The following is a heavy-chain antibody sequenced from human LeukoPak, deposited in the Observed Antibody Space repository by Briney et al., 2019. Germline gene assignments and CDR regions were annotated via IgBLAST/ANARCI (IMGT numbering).Heavy chain of an antibody. J-gene: IGHJ4*02. Sequence: SETLSLTCTVSGGSISSYYWSWIRQPPGKGLEWIGYIYYSGSTNYNPSLKSRVTISVDTSKNQLSLKLISVTAADMAVYYCARNGRGSGSYYNVFDDWGQGTLVTVSS. CDR1: GGSISSYY. D-gene: IGHD3-10*01. CDR2: IYYSGST. V-gene: IGHV4-59*01. CDR3: ARNGRGSGSYYNVFDD.